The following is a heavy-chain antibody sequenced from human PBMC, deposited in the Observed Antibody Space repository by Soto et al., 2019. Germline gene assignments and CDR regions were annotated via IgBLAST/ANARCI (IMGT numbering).Heavy chain of an antibody. Sequence: EVQLVESGGGLVQPGGSLRLSCAASGFTFSSYSMNWVRQAPGKGLEWVSYISSSSSTIYYADSVKGRFTISRDNAKNSLSLQMNSLRVLDTAVYYCARDLNYCLFGYRCQGTLVSVSS. CDR1: GFTFSSYS. D-gene: IGHD3-3*01. J-gene: IGHJ4*02. CDR2: ISSSSSTI. CDR3: ARDLNYCLFGY. V-gene: IGHV3-48*01.